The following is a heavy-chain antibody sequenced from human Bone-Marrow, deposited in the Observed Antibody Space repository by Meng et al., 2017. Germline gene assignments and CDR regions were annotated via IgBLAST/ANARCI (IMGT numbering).Heavy chain of an antibody. J-gene: IGHJ4*02. D-gene: IGHD2-15*01. Sequence: VQLQESGPGLVKPSQTLSLTCTVSGCSISSADYYWSWIRQPPGKGLEWIGYIYYSGSTYYNPSLKSRVTISVDTSKNQFSLKMSSVTAADTAVYYCARVGACSGGSCYFRLFDYWGQGTLVTVSS. CDR2: IYYSGST. V-gene: IGHV4-30-4*01. CDR1: GCSISSADYY. CDR3: ARVGACSGGSCYFRLFDY.